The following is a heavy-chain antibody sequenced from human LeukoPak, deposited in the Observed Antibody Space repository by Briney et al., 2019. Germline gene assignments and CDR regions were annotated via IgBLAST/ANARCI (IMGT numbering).Heavy chain of an antibody. D-gene: IGHD4-23*01. V-gene: IGHV3-30-3*01. Sequence: GGSLRLSCAASGFTFSNYAMHWVRQAPGKGLEWVALISYDGSNKYYADSVKGRFTISRDNSKNTLYLQMNSLKTEDTAIYYCTTEDYGGLGDYWGQGTLVTVSS. CDR1: GFTFSNYA. CDR2: ISYDGSNK. J-gene: IGHJ4*02. CDR3: TTEDYGGLGDY.